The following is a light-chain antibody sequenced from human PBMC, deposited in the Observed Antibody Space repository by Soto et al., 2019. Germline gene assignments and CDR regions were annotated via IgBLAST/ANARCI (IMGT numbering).Light chain of an antibody. Sequence: EVVLTQSPGTLSLSPGERATLSCRASQTVSSSHLAWYQQKPGQAPRLLIYGASDRATDIPDRFSGSGSGTDFPLTISRLEPEDFAVYYCQHFGSSPPKYTVGQGTKLEIK. J-gene: IGKJ2*01. V-gene: IGKV3-20*01. CDR3: QHFGSSPPKYT. CDR2: GAS. CDR1: QTVSSSH.